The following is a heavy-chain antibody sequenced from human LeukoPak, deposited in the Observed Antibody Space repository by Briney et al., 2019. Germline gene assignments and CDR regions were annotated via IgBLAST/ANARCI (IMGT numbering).Heavy chain of an antibody. V-gene: IGHV1-18*04. CDR3: ARVLVKTRGNYFHDDY. Sequence: GASVKVSCKASGYTFTGYYMHWVRQAPGQGLEWMGWISAYDDKRNSVQRFQDRITMTTDTSTSTSYLELRNLRSDDTAVYYCARVLVKTRGNYFHDDYWGQGTLVTVSS. CDR2: ISAYDDKR. J-gene: IGHJ4*02. D-gene: IGHD2/OR15-2a*01. CDR1: GYTFTGYY.